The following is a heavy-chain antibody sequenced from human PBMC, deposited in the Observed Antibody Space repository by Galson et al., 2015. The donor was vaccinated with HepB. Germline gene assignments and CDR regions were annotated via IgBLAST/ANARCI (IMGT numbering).Heavy chain of an antibody. J-gene: IGHJ4*02. Sequence: SLRLSCAASGFTFSSYSMNWVRQAPGKGLEWVPSISSSSSYIYYADSVKGRFTISRDNAKNSLYLQMNSLRAEDTAVYYCARAPDYYDSSGYYPLDYWGQGTLVTVSS. D-gene: IGHD3-22*01. CDR3: ARAPDYYDSSGYYPLDY. CDR1: GFTFSSYS. CDR2: ISSSSSYI. V-gene: IGHV3-21*01.